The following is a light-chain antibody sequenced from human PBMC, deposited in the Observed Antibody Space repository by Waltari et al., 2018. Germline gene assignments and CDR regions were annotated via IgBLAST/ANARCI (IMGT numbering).Light chain of an antibody. CDR2: DVS. CDR3: CSYAGNYVWV. J-gene: IGLJ3*02. Sequence: QSALTQPAAVSGSPGQSVTISCTGASSDIGRDDIVSWYQKRPGNAPKLVISDVSKRPSGVSARFSGSKSGDTASLTISGLQFEDEADYYCCSYAGNYVWVFGGGTRLTVL. V-gene: IGLV2-23*02. CDR1: SSDIGRDDI.